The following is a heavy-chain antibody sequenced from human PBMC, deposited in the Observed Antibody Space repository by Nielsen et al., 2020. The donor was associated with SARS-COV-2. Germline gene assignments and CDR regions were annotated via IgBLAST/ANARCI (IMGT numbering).Heavy chain of an antibody. V-gene: IGHV5-51*01. J-gene: IGHJ6*02. CDR2: VYPGDSDT. CDR1: GYSFTNYW. D-gene: IGHD6-13*01. Sequence: GESLKISCKASGYSFTNYWIGWVRQMPGKGLERMGVVYPGDSDTRYSPSFQGQVIISFDKSITTAYLQWNSLQASDSAMYYCARLQSSTGGGMDVWGQGTAVTVSS. CDR3: ARLQSSTGGGMDV.